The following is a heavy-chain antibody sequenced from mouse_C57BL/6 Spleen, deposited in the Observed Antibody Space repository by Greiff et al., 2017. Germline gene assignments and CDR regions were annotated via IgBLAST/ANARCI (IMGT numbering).Heavy chain of an antibody. V-gene: IGHV5-6*01. Sequence: EVPLVESGGDLVKPGGSLKLSCAASGFTFSSYGMYWVRQTPDKRLEWVATISSGGSYTYYPDSVKGRFTISSDNAKNTLYLQMSSLKSDDTAMYYCARHATMVTAYYFDYWGQGTTLTVSS. J-gene: IGHJ2*01. CDR2: ISSGGSYT. D-gene: IGHD2-2*01. CDR1: GFTFSSYG. CDR3: ARHATMVTAYYFDY.